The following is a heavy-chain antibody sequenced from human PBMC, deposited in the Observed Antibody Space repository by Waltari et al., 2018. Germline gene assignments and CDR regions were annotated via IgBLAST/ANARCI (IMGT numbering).Heavy chain of an antibody. V-gene: IGHV3-7*01. CDR1: GFTFSSSW. CDR2: IKPDGRET. J-gene: IGHJ4*02. CDR3: SVSLNS. Sequence: EVQLVESGGGLVQPGESLRLSCRASGFTFSSSWMDWVRQAPGKGLEWVANIKPDGRETHYVDSVQGRFTISRDNAQNLLYLQMNSLRAEDAAVYYCSVSLNSWGQGTLVTVSS.